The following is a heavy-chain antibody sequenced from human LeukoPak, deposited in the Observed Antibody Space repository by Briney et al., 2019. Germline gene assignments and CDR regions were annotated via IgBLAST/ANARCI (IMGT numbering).Heavy chain of an antibody. D-gene: IGHD3-22*01. J-gene: IGHJ4*02. CDR1: GFTFSTYW. V-gene: IGHV3-74*01. CDR2: IKSDGSDT. CDR3: ARVGRDRSGYYPDY. Sequence: GGSLRLSCAASGFTFSTYWMHWVRQAPGEGLVWVSRIKSDGSDTSYADSVKGRFTISRDNAKNTLYLQMNSLRAEDTAVYYCARVGRDRSGYYPDYWGQGTLVTVSS.